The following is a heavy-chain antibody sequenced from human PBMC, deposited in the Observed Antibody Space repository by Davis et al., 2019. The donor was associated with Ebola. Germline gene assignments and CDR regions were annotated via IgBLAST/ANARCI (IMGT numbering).Heavy chain of an antibody. V-gene: IGHV5-51*01. D-gene: IGHD1-20*01. CDR2: IYTGDSDT. CDR1: GNSFTSFW. Sequence: GESLKISCKGSGNSFTSFWIGWVRQMPGKGLEWMGLIYTGDSDTRHSPSFRGQVTISADKSTRTAYLQWGSLKASDTAMYYCASLRRTITGMDDGFDLWGQGTMVTVSS. CDR3: ASLRRTITGMDDGFDL. J-gene: IGHJ3*01.